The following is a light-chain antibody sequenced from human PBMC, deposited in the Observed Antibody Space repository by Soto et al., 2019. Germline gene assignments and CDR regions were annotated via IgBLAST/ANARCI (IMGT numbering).Light chain of an antibody. CDR1: QSVSSGH. V-gene: IGKV3-20*01. J-gene: IGKJ1*01. CDR3: KQYGHSLWT. CDR2: SAS. Sequence: DIVLTQSPGTLSFSPGERASLSCRASQSVSSGHLAWYQQKPGQAPRLLIYSASSRATGIPGRFSGSGSGTDFTLTISRLEPEDYAVYYCKQYGHSLWTFGQGTKVEIK.